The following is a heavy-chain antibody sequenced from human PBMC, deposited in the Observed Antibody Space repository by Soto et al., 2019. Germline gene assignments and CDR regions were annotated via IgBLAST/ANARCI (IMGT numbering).Heavy chain of an antibody. CDR2: IIPILGIA. CDR3: AKNDYPTYYYYYMDV. Sequence: ASVKVSCKASGGTFSSYTISWVRQAPGQGLEWMGRIIPILGIANYAQKFQGRVTITADKSTSTAYMELSSLRSEDTAVYYCAKNDYPTYYYYYMDVWGKGTTVTVSS. CDR1: GGTFSSYT. J-gene: IGHJ6*03. D-gene: IGHD1-1*01. V-gene: IGHV1-69*02.